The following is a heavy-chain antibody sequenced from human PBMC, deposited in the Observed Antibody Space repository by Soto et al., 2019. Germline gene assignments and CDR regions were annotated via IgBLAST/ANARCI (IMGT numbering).Heavy chain of an antibody. CDR2: IYYSGST. D-gene: IGHD1-1*01. CDR3: ARSPLSRLEGRRMDV. CDR1: GGSISSSSYY. V-gene: IGHV4-39*07. J-gene: IGHJ6*02. Sequence: SETLSLTCTVSGGSISSSSYYWGWIRQPPGKGLEWIGSIYYSGSTNYNPSLKSRVTISVDTSKNQFSLKLSSVTAADTAVYYCARSPLSRLEGRRMDVWGQGTTVTVSS.